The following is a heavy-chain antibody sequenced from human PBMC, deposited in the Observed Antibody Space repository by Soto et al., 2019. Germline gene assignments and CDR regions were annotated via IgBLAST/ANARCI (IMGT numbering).Heavy chain of an antibody. Sequence: SETLSLTCTVSGGSINSYYWSWIRQPPGKGLEWIGSIYYSGSTYYNPSLKSRVTISVDTSKNQFSLKLSSVTAADTAVYYCARRVREWLRPYWYFDLWGRGTLVTVSS. CDR2: IYYSGST. V-gene: IGHV4-59*05. CDR3: ARRVREWLRPYWYFDL. CDR1: GGSINSYY. J-gene: IGHJ2*01. D-gene: IGHD5-12*01.